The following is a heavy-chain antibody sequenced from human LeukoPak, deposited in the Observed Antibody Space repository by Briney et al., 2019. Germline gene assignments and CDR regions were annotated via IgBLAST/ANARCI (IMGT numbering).Heavy chain of an antibody. CDR1: GFTFSSNW. D-gene: IGHD2-2*02. CDR2: IKQDGSEK. V-gene: IGHV3-7*01. Sequence: PGGSLRLSCGASGFTFSSNWMSWVRQAPGKGLEWVANIKQDGSEKYYVDSVKGRFTISRDNGKNSLYLQMNSLRVEDTAVYYCARDVLKVVVPAAITSGSRFYYYYGMDVWGQGTTVTVSS. J-gene: IGHJ6*02. CDR3: ARDVLKVVVPAAITSGSRFYYYYGMDV.